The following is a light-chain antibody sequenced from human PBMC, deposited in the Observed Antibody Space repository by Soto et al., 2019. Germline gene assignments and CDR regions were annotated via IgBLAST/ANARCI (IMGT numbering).Light chain of an antibody. Sequence: QSALTQPASVSGSPGQSITISCTGTTSDVGGYNYVSWYQQHPGKAPKLVIFEVTNRPSGVSNRFSGSKSGNTASLSISGLQAEDEATFYCSSYTSSNNVVFGGGTKLTVL. V-gene: IGLV2-14*01. J-gene: IGLJ2*01. CDR1: TSDVGGYNY. CDR2: EVT. CDR3: SSYTSSNNVV.